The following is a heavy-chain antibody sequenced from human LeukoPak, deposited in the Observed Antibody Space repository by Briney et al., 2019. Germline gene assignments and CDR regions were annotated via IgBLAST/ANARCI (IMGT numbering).Heavy chain of an antibody. CDR2: IYYSGST. J-gene: IGHJ4*02. Sequence: SETLSLTCTVSGGSISSYYWSWIRQPPGKGLEWIGYIYYSGSTNYNPSLKSRVTISVDTSKNQFSLRLTSMTAADTAVYYCARGLGDSLHFGLDYWGQGTLVTVSS. CDR1: GGSISSYY. V-gene: IGHV4-59*12. CDR3: ARGLGDSLHFGLDY. D-gene: IGHD4-17*01.